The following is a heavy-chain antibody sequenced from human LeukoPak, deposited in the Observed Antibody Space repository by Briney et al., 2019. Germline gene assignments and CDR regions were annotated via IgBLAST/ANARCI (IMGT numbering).Heavy chain of an antibody. D-gene: IGHD2-2*01. CDR2: INHSGST. CDR1: GGSFSGYY. J-gene: IGHJ2*01. V-gene: IGHV4-34*01. CDR3: ARVLSYQLPKRRNWYFDH. Sequence: SETLSLTCAVYGGSFSGYYWSWIRQPPGKGLEWIGEINHSGSTNYNPSLKSRVTISVDTSKNQFSLKLSSVTAADTAVYYCARVLSYQLPKRRNWYFDHWGRGTLVTVSS.